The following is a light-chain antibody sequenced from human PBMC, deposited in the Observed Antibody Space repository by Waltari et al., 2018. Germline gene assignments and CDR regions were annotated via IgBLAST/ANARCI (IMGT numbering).Light chain of an antibody. CDR1: SRDFGTYNL. J-gene: IGLJ2*01. CDR2: EGS. CDR3: CSYALRSVV. V-gene: IGLV2-23*01. Sequence: QSALTKPASVSGSPGQSITIPCTGSSRDFGTYNLVSCNQQYPGKAPKVMIYEGSKRPSGVSSRFSASKSGNTASLTISVLHAEDEADYYCCSYALRSVVFGGGTKVTVL.